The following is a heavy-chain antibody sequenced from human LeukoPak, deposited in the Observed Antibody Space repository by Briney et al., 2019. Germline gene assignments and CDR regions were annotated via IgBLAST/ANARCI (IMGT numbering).Heavy chain of an antibody. CDR2: IYTSGST. Sequence: SQTLSLTCTVSGGSISSGSYYWSWIRQPAGKGLEWIGRIYTSGSTNCNPSLKSRVTISVDTSKNQFSLKLSSVTAADTAVYYCARDLNAAVAGTPVPFPYGMDVWGQGTTVTVSS. D-gene: IGHD6-19*01. J-gene: IGHJ6*02. CDR1: GGSISSGSYY. CDR3: ARDLNAAVAGTPVPFPYGMDV. V-gene: IGHV4-61*02.